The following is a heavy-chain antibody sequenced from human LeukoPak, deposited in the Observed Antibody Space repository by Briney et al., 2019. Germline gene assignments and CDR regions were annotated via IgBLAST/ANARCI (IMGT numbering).Heavy chain of an antibody. Sequence: GGSLRLSCAASGFTFSNYNMNWVRQAPGKGLERLSYVSGGSITIYYADSVKGRFSISRDNAKNSLYLQMNSLRDEDTAIYYCVRVKSSAFDYWGQGTLVTVSS. CDR1: GFTFSNYN. CDR3: VRVKSSAFDY. J-gene: IGHJ4*02. CDR2: VSGGSITI. D-gene: IGHD3-3*02. V-gene: IGHV3-48*02.